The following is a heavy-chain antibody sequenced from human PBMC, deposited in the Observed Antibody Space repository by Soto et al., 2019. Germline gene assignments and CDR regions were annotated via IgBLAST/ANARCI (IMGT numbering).Heavy chain of an antibody. CDR2: ISISSSDR. V-gene: IGHV3-21*06. Sequence: EVQLVKAGGGLVKPGGSLRLSCAASGFTLRTYAMNWVHQAPGTGLEWVSSISISSSDRYYADSVRGRFTISRDNAKNALYLQMNSLRADVTAVNFCVRGMNPLFGGQGTLVTVSS. CDR1: GFTLRTYA. CDR3: VRGMNPLF. J-gene: IGHJ4*01.